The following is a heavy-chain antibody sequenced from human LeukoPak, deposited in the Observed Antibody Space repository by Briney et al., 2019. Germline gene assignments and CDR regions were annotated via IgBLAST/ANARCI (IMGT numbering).Heavy chain of an antibody. V-gene: IGHV4-30-4*01. D-gene: IGHD3-22*01. Sequence: PSQTLSLTCTVSGGSISSGDYYWSWIRQPPGKGLEWIGYIYYSGSTYYNPSLKSRVTISVDTSKNQFSLKLSSVTAADTAVYYCAGVVGNYDSSGTPEAVQNEHKRWYFDYWGQGTLVTVSS. CDR2: IYYSGST. J-gene: IGHJ4*02. CDR3: AGVVGNYDSSGTPEAVQNEHKRWYFDY. CDR1: GGSISSGDYY.